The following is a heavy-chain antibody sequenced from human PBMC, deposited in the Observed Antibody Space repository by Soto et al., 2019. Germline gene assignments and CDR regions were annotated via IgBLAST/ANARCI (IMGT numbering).Heavy chain of an antibody. Sequence: ASGKVACNASGYTFTVYYMHWVRQAPGQGLEWMGWINPKSGGTIYPQKFQGRVTMTWDTSISTAYMALTRLRSDDTAVYYCARDLAKGGGSAGFDYWGQGTLVTVSS. CDR3: ARDLAKGGGSAGFDY. D-gene: IGHD1-26*01. V-gene: IGHV1-2*02. J-gene: IGHJ4*02. CDR2: INPKSGGT. CDR1: GYTFTVYY.